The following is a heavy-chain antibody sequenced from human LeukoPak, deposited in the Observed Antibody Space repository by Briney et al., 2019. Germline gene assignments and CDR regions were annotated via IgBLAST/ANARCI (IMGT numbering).Heavy chain of an antibody. V-gene: IGHV3-48*03. Sequence: PGGSLRLSCAASGFTFSSYEMNWVRQAPGKGLEWVSYISSSGSTIYYADSVKGRFTISRDNAKNSLYLQMNSLRAEDTAVYYCARDQVCSGGSCYSNFDYWGQGTLVTVSS. CDR1: GFTFSSYE. CDR3: ARDQVCSGGSCYSNFDY. CDR2: ISSSGSTI. D-gene: IGHD2-15*01. J-gene: IGHJ4*02.